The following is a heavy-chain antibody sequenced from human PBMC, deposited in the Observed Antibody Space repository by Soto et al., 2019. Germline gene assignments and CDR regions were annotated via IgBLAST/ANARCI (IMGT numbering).Heavy chain of an antibody. CDR3: ARGYSDSSGYYVYFY. J-gene: IGHJ1*01. V-gene: IGHV1-2*02. CDR2: INPNSGGN. CDR1: GYTFTGYY. Sequence: AAVKVSCKASGYTFTGYYMHWLRQAPGQGLEWMGWINPNSGGNNYAQKFQGSVTMTRDTSISTAYMEMSRMSSDDTAVYYCARGYSDSSGYYVYFYWGQGTLVTVSS. D-gene: IGHD3-22*01.